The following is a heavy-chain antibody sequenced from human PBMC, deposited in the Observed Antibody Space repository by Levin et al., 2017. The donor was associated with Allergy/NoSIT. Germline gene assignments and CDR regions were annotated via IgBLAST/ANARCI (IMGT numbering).Heavy chain of an antibody. CDR3: ARDIRGYYYYYMDV. J-gene: IGHJ6*03. V-gene: IGHV3-53*01. D-gene: IGHD1-14*01. Sequence: GGSLRLSCAASGFTVSSNYMSWVRQAPGKGLEWVSVIYSGGSTYYADSVKGRFTISRDNSKNTLYLQMNSLRAEDTAVYYCARDIRGYYYYYMDVWGRGTTVTVSS. CDR2: IYSGGST. CDR1: GFTVSSNY.